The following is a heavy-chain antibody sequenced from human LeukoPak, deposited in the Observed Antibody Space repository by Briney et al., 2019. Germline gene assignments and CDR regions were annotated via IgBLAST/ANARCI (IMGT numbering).Heavy chain of an antibody. D-gene: IGHD2-8*01. J-gene: IGHJ3*02. Sequence: PSETLSLTCSVSGVSLDEYYWYWIRQSAGKRLEWIGRIYSSGSTNYAPSLKSRVTMPIDTSKRHLSLKLSSVTAADTGFYYCARLNGDGFDIWGQGTKVTVSS. V-gene: IGHV4-4*07. CDR3: ARLNGDGFDI. CDR1: GVSLDEYY. CDR2: IYSSGST.